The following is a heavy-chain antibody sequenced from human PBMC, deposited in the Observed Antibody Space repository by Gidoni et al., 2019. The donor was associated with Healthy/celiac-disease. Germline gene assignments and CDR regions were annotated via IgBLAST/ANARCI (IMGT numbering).Heavy chain of an antibody. CDR2: ISSSSSYI. CDR3: ARDVLRFLEWSPSYYYYYYMDV. Sequence: EVQLVESGGGLVKPGGSLRLSCAASGFTFSSYSMNWVRQAPGKGLEWVSSISSSSSYIYYADSVKGRFTISRDNAKNSLYLQMNSLRAEDTAVYYCARDVLRFLEWSPSYYYYYYMDVWGKGTTVTVSS. V-gene: IGHV3-21*01. D-gene: IGHD3-3*01. J-gene: IGHJ6*03. CDR1: GFTFSSYS.